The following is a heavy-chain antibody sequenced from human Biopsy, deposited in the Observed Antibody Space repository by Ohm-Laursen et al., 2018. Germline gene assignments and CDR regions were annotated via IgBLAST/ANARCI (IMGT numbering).Heavy chain of an antibody. D-gene: IGHD1-1*01. J-gene: IGHJ4*02. CDR3: AADINVWNVNY. CDR2: FAPENGKT. CDR1: GYSFTSYY. V-gene: IGHV1-24*01. Sequence: ASVKVSCKASGYSFTSYYMHWVRQAPGRGLEWMGGFAPENGKTIYAQKFQGRVTMTEDTSTDTAYMELSSLRSEDTAVYYCAADINVWNVNYWGQGTQVTVSS.